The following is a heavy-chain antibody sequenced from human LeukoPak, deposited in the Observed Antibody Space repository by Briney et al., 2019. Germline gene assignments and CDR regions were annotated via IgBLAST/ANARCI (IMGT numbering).Heavy chain of an antibody. CDR3: AKRLSAWDLDV. CDR2: ISADEKSI. CDR1: GVTFSSYA. V-gene: IGHV3-30*18. D-gene: IGHD1-26*01. J-gene: IGHJ6*02. Sequence: QPGGSLRLSCAASGVTFSSYAMHWVRQAPGKGLEWVAVISADEKSIYYADSVRGRFTIYRDSSKSTLYLQMSSLRPEDTAVYHCAKRLSAWDLDVWGQGTTVTVSS.